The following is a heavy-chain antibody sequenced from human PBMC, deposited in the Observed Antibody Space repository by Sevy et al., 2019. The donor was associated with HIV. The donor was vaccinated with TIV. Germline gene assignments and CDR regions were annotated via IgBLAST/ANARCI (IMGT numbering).Heavy chain of an antibody. CDR2: LKSDVYGGTV. CDR3: TRWNAAQSIFDY. D-gene: IGHD1-1*01. J-gene: IGHJ4*02. CDR1: GFTFGDYC. V-gene: IGHV3-49*04. Sequence: GGYLRLFCTASGFTFGDYCMSWVRQAPGKGLAWVAFLKSDVYGGTVDHAASVRGRFVISRDDSKTIAYLQMNDLKTEDTGVYYCTRWNAAQSIFDYWGQGALVTVSS.